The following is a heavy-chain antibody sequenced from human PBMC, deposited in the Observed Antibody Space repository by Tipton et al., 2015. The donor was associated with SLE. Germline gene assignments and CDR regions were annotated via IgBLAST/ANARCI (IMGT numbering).Heavy chain of an antibody. V-gene: IGHV1-69*05. D-gene: IGHD5-18*01. CDR3: ARAGAYSYGYFDY. CDR1: GGTFYSYA. J-gene: IGHJ4*02. Sequence: QSGPEVKKPGSSVKVSCKASGGTFYSYAISWVRQAPGQGLEWMGGIIPFFGTAPYAQKFQGRVTITTDESTSTAYMELSSLRSEDTAVYYCARAGAYSYGYFDYWGQGTLVTVSS. CDR2: IIPFFGTA.